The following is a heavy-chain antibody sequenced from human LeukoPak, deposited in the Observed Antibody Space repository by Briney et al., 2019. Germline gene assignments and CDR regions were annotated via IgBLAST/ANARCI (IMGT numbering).Heavy chain of an antibody. CDR3: ASVHSHFGVVGAFDI. CDR2: IYYSGCT. D-gene: IGHD3-3*01. V-gene: IGHV4-30-4*08. J-gene: IGHJ3*02. CDR1: GGSISSGDYY. Sequence: SETLSLTCTVSGGSISSGDYYWSWIRLPPGKGLEWIGYIYYSGCTYYNPSLKSRVTISVDTSKNQFSLKLSSVTAADTAVYYCASVHSHFGVVGAFDIWGQGTMVTVSS.